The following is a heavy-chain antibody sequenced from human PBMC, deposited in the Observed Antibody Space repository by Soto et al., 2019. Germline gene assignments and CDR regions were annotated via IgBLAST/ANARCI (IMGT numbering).Heavy chain of an antibody. CDR3: ASISSKTCVLDTAMPTSGSFDY. CDR1: GFTFSSYA. V-gene: IGHV3-30-3*01. Sequence: PGGALRLSCAASGFTFSSYAMHWVRQAAGKGLEWVAVISYDGSNKYYADSVKGRFTISRDNSKNTLYLQMNSLRAEDTAVYYCASISSKTCVLDTAMPTSGSFDYWGQGTLVTVSS. J-gene: IGHJ4*02. CDR2: ISYDGSNK. D-gene: IGHD5-18*01.